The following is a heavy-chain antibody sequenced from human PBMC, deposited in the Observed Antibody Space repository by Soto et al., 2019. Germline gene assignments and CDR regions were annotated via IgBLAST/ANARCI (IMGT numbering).Heavy chain of an antibody. V-gene: IGHV3-48*02. CDR1: GFTFSSYS. Sequence: GGSLRLSCAASGFTFSSYSMNGVRQAPGKGLEWVSYISSSSSTIYYADSVKGRFTISRDNAKNSLYLQMDSLRDEDTAVYYCARDDTWMPHYYYGMDVWGQGTTVTVSS. CDR3: ARDDTWMPHYYYGMDV. CDR2: ISSSSSTI. J-gene: IGHJ6*02. D-gene: IGHD5-12*01.